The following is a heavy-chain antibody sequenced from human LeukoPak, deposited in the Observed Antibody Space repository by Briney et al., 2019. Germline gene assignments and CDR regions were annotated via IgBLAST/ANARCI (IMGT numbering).Heavy chain of an antibody. CDR3: AKVYTAMARDFDY. J-gene: IGHJ4*02. D-gene: IGHD5-18*01. Sequence: GGSLRLSCAASGFTFNNYDMHWVRQAPGKGLEWVTFMRFDGSNEYYADSVKGRFTISRDNSKNTLFLQMNTLRTEDTAVYYCAKVYTAMARDFDYWGQGTLVTVSS. CDR2: MRFDGSNE. CDR1: GFTFNNYD. V-gene: IGHV3-30*02.